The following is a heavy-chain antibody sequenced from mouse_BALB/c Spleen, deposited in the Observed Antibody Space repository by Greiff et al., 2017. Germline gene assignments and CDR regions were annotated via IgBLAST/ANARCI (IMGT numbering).Heavy chain of an antibody. V-gene: IGHV1-5*01. CDR3: TREGEYGSYFDY. CDR2: IYPGNSDT. D-gene: IGHD2-10*02. CDR1: GYTFTSYW. Sequence: VQLQQSGTVLVRPGASVKMSCKASGYTFTSYWMHWVKQRPGQGLEWIGAIYPGNSDTSYNQKFKGKAKLTAVTSTSTAYMELSSLTTEDSAVYYYTREGEYGSYFDYWGQGTTLTVSS. J-gene: IGHJ2*01.